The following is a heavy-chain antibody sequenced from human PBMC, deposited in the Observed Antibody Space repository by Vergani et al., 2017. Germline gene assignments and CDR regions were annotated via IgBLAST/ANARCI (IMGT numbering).Heavy chain of an antibody. Sequence: QVQLVQSGAEVKKPGASVKVSCKASGYTFTGYYMHWVRQAPGQGLEWMGWINPNSGGTNYAQKLQGRVTMTRDTSISTAYMELSRLRSGDTAVYYCARDHESITMVRGVIGADYWGQGTLVTVSS. CDR3: ARDHESITMVRGVIGADY. CDR1: GYTFTGYY. J-gene: IGHJ4*02. CDR2: INPNSGGT. D-gene: IGHD3-10*01. V-gene: IGHV1-2*02.